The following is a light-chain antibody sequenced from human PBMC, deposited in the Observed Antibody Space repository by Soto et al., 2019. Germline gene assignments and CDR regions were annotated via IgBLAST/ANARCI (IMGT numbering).Light chain of an antibody. CDR2: EVS. Sequence: QSVLTQPPSASGSPGQSVTISCTGTSSDVGGYNYVSWYQQHPGKAPKLMIYEVSKRPSGVPDRFSGSKSGNTASLTVSGLQAEDEADYYCATWDDSLNGHVVFGGGTKLTVL. V-gene: IGLV2-8*01. J-gene: IGLJ2*01. CDR3: ATWDDSLNGHVV. CDR1: SSDVGGYNY.